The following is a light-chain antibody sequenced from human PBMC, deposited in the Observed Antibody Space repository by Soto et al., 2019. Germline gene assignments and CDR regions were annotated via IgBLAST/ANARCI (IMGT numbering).Light chain of an antibody. CDR1: SSDVGGYNY. V-gene: IGLV2-14*01. Sequence: SALTQPASVSGSPGQSITISCTGTSSDVGGYNYVSWYQQHPGKAPKLMIYDVSNRPSGVSNRFSGSKSGNTASLTISGLQAEDEADYFCISFTSSTTWVFGGGTKLTVL. J-gene: IGLJ3*02. CDR2: DVS. CDR3: ISFTSSTTWV.